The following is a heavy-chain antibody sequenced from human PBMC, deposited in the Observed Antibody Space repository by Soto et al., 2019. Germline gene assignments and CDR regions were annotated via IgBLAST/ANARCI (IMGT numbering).Heavy chain of an antibody. CDR3: ARSTDRYYFDY. CDR2: FNPTSGAT. CDR1: GYTFINYY. Sequence: ASVKVSCKASGYTFINYYIHWVRQAPGQALEWLGMFNPTSGATTSAQKFQARVTMTRGPSTHTVDLDLSSLRPEDTAVYYCARSTDRYYFDYWGQG. D-gene: IGHD1-26*01. J-gene: IGHJ4*01. V-gene: IGHV1-46*01.